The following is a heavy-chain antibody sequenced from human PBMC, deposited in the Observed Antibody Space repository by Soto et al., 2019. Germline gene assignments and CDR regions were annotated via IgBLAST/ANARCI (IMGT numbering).Heavy chain of an antibody. V-gene: IGHV4-39*07. D-gene: IGHD2-8*02. J-gene: IGHJ4*02. Sequence: PSETLSLTCTVSGASISSNTYYWAWIRRPPGKGLEWIGSIYYDGTTYYNPSLKSRVTISVDTSKSQFSLELNSVTAADTAVYYCARDKITGLFDYWGQGTLVTVSS. CDR2: IYYDGTT. CDR1: GASISSNTYY. CDR3: ARDKITGLFDY.